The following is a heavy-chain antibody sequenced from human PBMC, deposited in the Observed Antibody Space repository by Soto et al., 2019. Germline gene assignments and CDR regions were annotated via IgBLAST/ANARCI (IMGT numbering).Heavy chain of an antibody. CDR3: AVDGGVNNSRYSYHFMDV. Sequence: QLQLQESGPGLVKPSETLSLTCTVSGGSISSSSYYWGWIRQPPGKGPEWIGSIYYSGTTYYNPSLKSRVTMSVDTSKNQFSLKVSSVTAADTAVYYCAVDGGVNNSRYSYHFMDVWGKGTTVTVSS. CDR2: IYYSGTT. J-gene: IGHJ6*03. CDR1: GGSISSSSYY. V-gene: IGHV4-39*01. D-gene: IGHD1-1*01.